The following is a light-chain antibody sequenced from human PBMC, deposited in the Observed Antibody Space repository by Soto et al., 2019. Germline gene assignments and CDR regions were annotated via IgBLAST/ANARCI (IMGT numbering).Light chain of an antibody. J-gene: IGKJ2*01. Sequence: IQMTQSPSTLSASVGDRVTITCRASQSINSWLAWYQQKPGKAPKLLIYKASSLESGVPSRFGGSGSGTEFTLTLSSLQPADFATYYCQQYNSYSGPFGQGTKLEIK. CDR2: KAS. CDR3: QQYNSYSGP. V-gene: IGKV1-5*03. CDR1: QSINSW.